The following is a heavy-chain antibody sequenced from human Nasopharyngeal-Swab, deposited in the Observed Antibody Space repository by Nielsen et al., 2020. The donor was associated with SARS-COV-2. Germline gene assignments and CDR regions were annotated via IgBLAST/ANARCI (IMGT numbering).Heavy chain of an antibody. CDR1: GGSFSGYY. CDR3: ARDVYDSSGYYYQDY. J-gene: IGHJ4*02. D-gene: IGHD3-22*01. CDR2: IYYSGST. V-gene: IGHV4-59*01. Sequence: SETLSLTCAVYGGSFSGYYWSWIRQPPGKGLEWIGYIYYSGSTNYNPSLKSRVTISVDTSKNQFSLKLSSVTAADTAVYYCARDVYDSSGYYYQDYWGQGTLVTVSS.